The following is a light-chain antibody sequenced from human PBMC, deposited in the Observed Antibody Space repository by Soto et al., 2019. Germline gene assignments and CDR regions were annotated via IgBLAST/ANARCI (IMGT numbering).Light chain of an antibody. CDR3: QQYTSPPWT. J-gene: IGKJ1*01. CDR2: RAS. CDR1: QSVPGNY. V-gene: IGKV3-20*01. Sequence: DIVLTQSPGTLSLSLGERATLSCRASQSVPGNYLAWLQQRPGQAPRLLIHRASSRATGIPDRFSGSGSGTEFTLTITRLEPEDFAVYYCQQYTSPPWTLGQGTKVEIK.